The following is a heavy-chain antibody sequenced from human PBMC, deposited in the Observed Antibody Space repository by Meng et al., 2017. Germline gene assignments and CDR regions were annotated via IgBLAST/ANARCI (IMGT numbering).Heavy chain of an antibody. Sequence: QVPAVDVGAEVKKPGSSVKVCCKAAGVTFSSDASGLVRQAPGQGLEWMGVIIPIFGTANYAQKFQGRVTIPADKSTSTAYMELSSLRSEDTAVYYCARVGTTDAFWGQGTLVTVSS. CDR1: GVTFSSDA. D-gene: IGHD2-2*01. V-gene: IGHV1-69*06. CDR2: IIPIFGTA. J-gene: IGHJ4*02. CDR3: ARVGTTDAF.